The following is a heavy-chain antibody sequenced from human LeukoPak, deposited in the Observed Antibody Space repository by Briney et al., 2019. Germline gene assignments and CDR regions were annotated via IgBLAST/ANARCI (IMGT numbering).Heavy chain of an antibody. J-gene: IGHJ4*02. CDR3: ARGGGDIPIDY. Sequence: GGSLRLSCAVSGFTFSSYSMNWVRQAPGKGLEWVSYISGSSSSIYYADSVKGRFTISRDNAQNSLYLQMNSLRAEDTALYYCARGGGDIPIDYWGQGTLVTVSS. D-gene: IGHD2-21*02. CDR1: GFTFSSYS. CDR2: ISGSSSSI. V-gene: IGHV3-48*01.